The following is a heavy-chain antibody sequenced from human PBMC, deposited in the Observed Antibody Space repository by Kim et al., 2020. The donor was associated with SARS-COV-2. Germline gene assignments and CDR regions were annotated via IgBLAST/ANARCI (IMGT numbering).Heavy chain of an antibody. J-gene: IGHJ4*02. V-gene: IGHV1-46*01. CDR2: INPSGGST. CDR1: GYTFTSYY. CDR3: ARGAEVYCGGDCIEAGY. D-gene: IGHD2-21*02. Sequence: ASVKVSCKASGYTFTSYYMHWVRQAPGQGLEWMGIINPSGGSTSYAQKFQGRVTMTRDTSTSTVYMELSSLRSEDTAVYYCARGAEVYCGGDCIEAGYWGQGTLVTVSS.